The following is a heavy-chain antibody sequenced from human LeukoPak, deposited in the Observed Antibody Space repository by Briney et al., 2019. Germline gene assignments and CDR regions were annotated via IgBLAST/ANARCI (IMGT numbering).Heavy chain of an antibody. CDR1: GFTFDDYA. J-gene: IGHJ3*02. CDR2: ISWNSGSI. Sequence: GGSLRLSCGASGFTFDDYAMHWVRQAPGKGLEWVSVISWNSGSIGYADSVKGRFTISRDNAKNSLYLQMNSLRAEDTALYYCARDRSYFDWFEDAFDIWGQGTMVTASS. D-gene: IGHD3-9*01. V-gene: IGHV3-9*01. CDR3: ARDRSYFDWFEDAFDI.